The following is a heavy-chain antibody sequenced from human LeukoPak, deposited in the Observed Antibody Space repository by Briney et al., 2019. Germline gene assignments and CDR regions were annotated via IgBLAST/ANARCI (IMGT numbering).Heavy chain of an antibody. J-gene: IGHJ4*02. CDR1: GFTFSSYS. V-gene: IGHV3-21*06. Sequence: PGGSLRLSCAASGFTFSSYSMNWVRQAPGKGLEWVSSISSSSSYIYYADSVKGRFTISRDNAKNLLYLQMNSLRAEDTAVYYCARFGSGWGSFDFWGQGTLVTVSP. CDR2: ISSSSSYI. D-gene: IGHD3-16*01. CDR3: ARFGSGWGSFDF.